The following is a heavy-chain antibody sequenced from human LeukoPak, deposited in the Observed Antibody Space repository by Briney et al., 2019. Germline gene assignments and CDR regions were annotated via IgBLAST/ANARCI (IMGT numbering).Heavy chain of an antibody. V-gene: IGHV3-23*01. CDR3: ATPVRYYYYGMDV. D-gene: IGHD1-1*01. Sequence: GGSLRLSCAASGFTFSSYAMSWVRQAPGKGLEWVSAISGSGGNTYYADSVKGRFTISRDNSKNTLYLQMNSLRAEDTAVYYCATPVRYYYYGMDVWGQGTTVTVSS. CDR1: GFTFSSYA. J-gene: IGHJ6*02. CDR2: ISGSGGNT.